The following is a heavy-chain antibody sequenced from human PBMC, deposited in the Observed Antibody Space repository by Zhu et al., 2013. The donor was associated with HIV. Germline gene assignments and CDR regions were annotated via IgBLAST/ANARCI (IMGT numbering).Heavy chain of an antibody. Sequence: EVQLVQSGAEVKKPGESLKISCKGSGYSFTSYWIGWVRQMPGKGLEWMGIIYPGDSDTRYSPSLQGQVTISADKSISTAYLQWSSLKASDTAMYYCARLRGSSWYTPLLDYWGQGTLVTVSS. V-gene: IGHV5-51*01. J-gene: IGHJ4*02. CDR2: IYPGDSDT. D-gene: IGHD6-13*01. CDR3: ARLRGSSWYTPLLDY. CDR1: GYSFTSYW.